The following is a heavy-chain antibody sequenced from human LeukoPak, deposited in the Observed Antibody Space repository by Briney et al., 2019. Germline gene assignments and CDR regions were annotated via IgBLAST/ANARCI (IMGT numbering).Heavy chain of an antibody. Sequence: ASVKVSCKASGYTFTSYDINWVRQATGQGLEWMGWMNLNSGNTGYAQKFQGRVTMTRNTSISTAYMELSSLRSEDTAVYYCAREVRGVDWYYGMDVWGQGTTVTVSS. CDR1: GYTFTSYD. J-gene: IGHJ6*02. V-gene: IGHV1-8*01. CDR3: AREVRGVDWYYGMDV. CDR2: MNLNSGNT. D-gene: IGHD3-10*01.